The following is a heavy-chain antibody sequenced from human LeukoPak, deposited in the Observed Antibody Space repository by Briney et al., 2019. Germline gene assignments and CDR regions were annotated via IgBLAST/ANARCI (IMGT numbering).Heavy chain of an antibody. J-gene: IGHJ4*02. Sequence: KPSETLSLTCSVSGVSINPYYWSWIRQSAGKGLGWIGRVYASGTTNYHPSLNGRVTLSVDMSKNHFSLRLSSVTAADTAVYYCARDQGYTYGQTHYFDLWGQGILVTVS. CDR2: VYASGTT. D-gene: IGHD5-18*01. CDR3: ARDQGYTYGQTHYFDL. V-gene: IGHV4-4*07. CDR1: GVSINPYY.